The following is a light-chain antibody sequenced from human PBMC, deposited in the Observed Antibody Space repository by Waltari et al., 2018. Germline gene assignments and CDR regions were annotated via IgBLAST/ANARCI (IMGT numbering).Light chain of an antibody. CDR3: QQRSNRLT. CDR2: DAS. J-gene: IGKJ4*01. V-gene: IGKV3-11*01. Sequence: EIVLTQSPATLSLSPGERATLSCRASQSVSSYLAWYQQKPGQAPRLLIYDASNRATGILARFSGSGSGTDFTLTISSLEPEDFAVYYCQQRSNRLTFGGGTKVEIK. CDR1: QSVSSY.